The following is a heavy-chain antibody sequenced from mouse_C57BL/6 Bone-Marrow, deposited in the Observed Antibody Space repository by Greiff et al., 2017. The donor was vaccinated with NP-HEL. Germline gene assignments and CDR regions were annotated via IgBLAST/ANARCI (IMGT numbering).Heavy chain of an antibody. V-gene: IGHV1-19*01. D-gene: IGHD2-12*01. Sequence: EVQLQQSGPVLVKPGASVKMSCKASGYTFTDYYMNWVKQSHGKSLEWIGVINPYNGGTSYNQKFKGKATLTVDKSSSTAYMELNSLTSEDSAVYYCARGPRRPFAYWGQGTLVTVSA. CDR1: GYTFTDYY. J-gene: IGHJ3*01. CDR2: INPYNGGT. CDR3: ARGPRRPFAY.